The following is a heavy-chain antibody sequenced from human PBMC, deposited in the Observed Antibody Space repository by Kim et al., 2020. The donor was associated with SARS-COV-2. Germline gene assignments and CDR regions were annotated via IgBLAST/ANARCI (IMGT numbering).Heavy chain of an antibody. CDR3: ARDKQRGRPEYFQH. J-gene: IGHJ1*01. V-gene: IGHV1-69*01. Sequence: AQKFQGRVTITADESTSTAYMELSSLRSEDTAVYYCARDKQRGRPEYFQHWGQGTLVTVSS. D-gene: IGHD6-25*01.